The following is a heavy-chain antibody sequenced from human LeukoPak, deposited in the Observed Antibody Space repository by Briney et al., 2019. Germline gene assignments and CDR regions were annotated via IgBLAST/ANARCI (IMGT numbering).Heavy chain of an antibody. V-gene: IGHV4-59*01. CDR2: IHYSGYT. J-gene: IGHJ4*02. CDR3: VGEPPGSARFDY. CDR1: GGSINNYY. Sequence: SETLSLTCTVSGGSINNYYWSWIRQPPGKGLEWIAYIHYSGYTAYNPSLKSRVTMSLDTSKSQFSLKLSSVTAADTAVYYCVGEPPGSARFDYWGREPWSPSPQ.